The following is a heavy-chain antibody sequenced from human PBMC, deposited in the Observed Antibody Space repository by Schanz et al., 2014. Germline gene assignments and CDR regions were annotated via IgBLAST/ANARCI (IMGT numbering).Heavy chain of an antibody. J-gene: IGHJ4*02. CDR2: ISGSGGAT. CDR3: VRSNSGSYPRWSTFFDY. V-gene: IGHV3-23*01. CDR1: GFAFTSHA. D-gene: IGHD6-19*01. Sequence: EVQLLESGGGLIQPGGSLRLSCSASGFAFTSHAMNWVRQAPGKGLDWVSIISGSGGATYYADSVKGRFTIPRDNSENSLYLQMSRLRAEDTAVYCCVRSNSGSYPRWSTFFDYGGQGALVTVSS.